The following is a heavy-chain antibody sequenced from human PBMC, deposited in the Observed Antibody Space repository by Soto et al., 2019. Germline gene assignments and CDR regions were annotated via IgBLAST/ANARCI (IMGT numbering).Heavy chain of an antibody. Sequence: PGVSLRLSCAASGFTFISYWMSWVRQAPGKGLEWVANIKQDGSEKYYVDSVKGRFTISRDNAKNSLYLQMNSLRAEDTAVYYCARDDGSGYEYYYYYYGMDVWGQGTTVTVSS. CDR2: IKQDGSEK. J-gene: IGHJ6*02. D-gene: IGHD5-12*01. CDR1: GFTFISYW. CDR3: ARDDGSGYEYYYYYYGMDV. V-gene: IGHV3-7*03.